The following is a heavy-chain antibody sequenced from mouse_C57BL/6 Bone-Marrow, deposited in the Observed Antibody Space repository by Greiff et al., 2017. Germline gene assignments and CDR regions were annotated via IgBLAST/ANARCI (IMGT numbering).Heavy chain of an antibody. D-gene: IGHD1-1*01. V-gene: IGHV1-55*01. CDR2: IYPGSGST. J-gene: IGHJ1*03. CDR1: GYTFTSYW. Sequence: QVQLKQPGAELVKPGASVKMSCKASGYTFTSYWITWVKQRPGQGLEWIGDIYPGSGSTNYNEKFKSKATLTVDTSSSTAYMQLSSLTSEDSAVYYCARFYYGRPHWYFDVWGTGTTVTVSS. CDR3: ARFYYGRPHWYFDV.